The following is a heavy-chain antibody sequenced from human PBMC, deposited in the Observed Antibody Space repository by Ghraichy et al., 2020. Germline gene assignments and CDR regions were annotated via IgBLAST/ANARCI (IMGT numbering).Heavy chain of an antibody. Sequence: GESLNISCTASGFIFNNYEINWVRQALGKGLEWVSYINGSGSGTIIYYADSVKGRFTISRDNSKNSVSLQLNSLRVEDTGVYYCARDRGSGTDPEESGFDYWGQGTLVTVSS. V-gene: IGHV3-48*03. J-gene: IGHJ4*02. CDR2: INGSGSGTII. D-gene: IGHD1-26*01. CDR3: ARDRGSGTDPEESGFDY. CDR1: GFIFNNYE.